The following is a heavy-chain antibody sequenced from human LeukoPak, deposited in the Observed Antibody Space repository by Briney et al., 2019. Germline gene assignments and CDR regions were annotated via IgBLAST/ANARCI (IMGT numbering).Heavy chain of an antibody. J-gene: IGHJ6*02. CDR1: GFTFDDYA. V-gene: IGHV3-9*01. Sequence: GGSLSLSCAASGFTFDDYAMYWVRQAPGKGLEWVSGISWNSGSIGYADSVKGRFTISRDNAKNSLYLQMNSLRAEDTALYYCAKDMVDSGSYWYGMDVWGQGTTVTVFS. D-gene: IGHD1-26*01. CDR3: AKDMVDSGSYWYGMDV. CDR2: ISWNSGSI.